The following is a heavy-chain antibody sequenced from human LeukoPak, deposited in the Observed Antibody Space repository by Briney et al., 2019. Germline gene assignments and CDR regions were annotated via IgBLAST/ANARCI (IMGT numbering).Heavy chain of an antibody. CDR2: IIPIFGTA. D-gene: IGHD1-1*01. J-gene: IGHJ5*02. Sequence: ASVKVSCKASGYTFTGYYMHWVRQAPGQGLEWMGGIIPIFGTANYAQKFQGRVTMTEDTSTDTAYMELSSLRSEDTAVYYCATKKTTGTSKRANWFDPWGQGTLVTVSS. CDR1: GYTFTGYY. CDR3: ATKKTTGTSKRANWFDP. V-gene: IGHV1-69*06.